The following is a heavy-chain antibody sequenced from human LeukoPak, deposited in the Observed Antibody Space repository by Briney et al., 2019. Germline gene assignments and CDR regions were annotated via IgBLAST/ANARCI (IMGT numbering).Heavy chain of an antibody. CDR1: GGSFSGYY. J-gene: IGHJ6*02. CDR2: INHRGSA. CDR3: ARAGRGYSYYYYYGMDV. D-gene: IGHD5-18*01. V-gene: IGHV4-34*01. Sequence: KSSETLSLTCAVYGGSFSGYYWSWIRQPPGKGLGWMGEINHRGSAKYNPSLKRRATISVHTSKKQFSLKLNSTTAADTAVYYCARAGRGYSYYYYYGMDVWPEGPTVSLS.